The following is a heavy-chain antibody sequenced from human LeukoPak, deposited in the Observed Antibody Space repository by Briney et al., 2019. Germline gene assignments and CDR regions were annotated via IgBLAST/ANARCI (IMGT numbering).Heavy chain of an antibody. D-gene: IGHD2-2*01. V-gene: IGHV1-69*01. CDR3: ARGPIVVVPAAMGGYYYYMDV. J-gene: IGHJ6*03. CDR2: IIPVFGTT. CDR1: GGTFSSYA. Sequence: SVKVSCKASGGTFSSYAIGWVRQAPGQGLEWRGGIIPVFGTTNYAQKFQGRVTITADESTTTAYMELSSLRSEDTAVYYCARGPIVVVPAAMGGYYYYMDVWGKGTTVTVSS.